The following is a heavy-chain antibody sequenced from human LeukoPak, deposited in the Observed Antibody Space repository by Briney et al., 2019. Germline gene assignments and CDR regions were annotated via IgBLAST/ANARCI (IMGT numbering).Heavy chain of an antibody. V-gene: IGHV3-74*01. J-gene: IGHJ6*02. CDR2: IISDGSST. CDR3: ARDYGRSRDYGMDV. CDR1: GFTFSSYW. D-gene: IGHD3-10*01. Sequence: GGSLRLSCAASGFTFSSYWMHWVRQAPGKGLVWVSRIISDGSSTTYADSVKGRFTISRDNAKNTLYLQMNSLRAEDTAVYFCARDYGRSRDYGMDVCGQGTTVTVSS.